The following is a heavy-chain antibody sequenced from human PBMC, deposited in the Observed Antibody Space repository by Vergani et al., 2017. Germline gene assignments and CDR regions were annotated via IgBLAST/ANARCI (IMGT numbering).Heavy chain of an antibody. CDR2: IKSKTDGGTT. Sequence: EVQLVESGGGLVKPGGSLRLSCAASGFTFSNAWMSWVRQAPGKGLEWVGRIKSKTDGGTTDYAAPVKGRFTISRDDSKNTLYLQMSSLKTEDTAVYYCTTVSVVVAADAFDIWGQGTMVTVSS. V-gene: IGHV3-15*01. CDR1: GFTFSNAW. J-gene: IGHJ3*02. D-gene: IGHD2-15*01. CDR3: TTVSVVVAADAFDI.